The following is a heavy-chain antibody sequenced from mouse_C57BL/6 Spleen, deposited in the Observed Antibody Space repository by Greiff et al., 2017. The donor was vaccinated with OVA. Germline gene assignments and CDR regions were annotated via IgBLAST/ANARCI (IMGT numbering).Heavy chain of an antibody. CDR3: ARSPTLVDRDFDY. Sequence: QVQLQQSGAELVKPGASVKISCKASGYAFSSYWMNWVKQRPGKGLEWIGQIYPGDGDTNYNGKVKGKATLTADKSSSTAYMQLSSLTSEDSAVYFCARSPTLVDRDFDYWGQGTTLTLSS. J-gene: IGHJ2*01. CDR1: GYAFSSYW. D-gene: IGHD1-1*01. CDR2: IYPGDGDT. V-gene: IGHV1-80*01.